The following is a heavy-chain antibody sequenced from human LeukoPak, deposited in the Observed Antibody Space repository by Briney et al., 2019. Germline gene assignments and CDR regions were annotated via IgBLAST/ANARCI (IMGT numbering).Heavy chain of an antibody. CDR1: GYTFTDYF. Sequence: ASVKLSCKTSGYTFTDYFIYWVRQSPGQGLELMGWINPNSGGTNYAQKFQGRVTMTRDTSISTAYMELSRLRSDDTAVYFCARDRAKYDSTDYFDYWGQGTMVTVSS. V-gene: IGHV1-2*02. D-gene: IGHD3-3*01. CDR2: INPNSGGT. CDR3: ARDRAKYDSTDYFDY. J-gene: IGHJ4*02.